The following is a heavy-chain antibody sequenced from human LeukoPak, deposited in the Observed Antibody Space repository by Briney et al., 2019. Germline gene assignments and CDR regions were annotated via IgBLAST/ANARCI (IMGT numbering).Heavy chain of an antibody. J-gene: IGHJ4*02. CDR3: ARLAYVVAQYYFDY. D-gene: IGHD5-12*01. V-gene: IGHV4-38-2*01. Sequence: SETLSLTCAVSGYSISSGYYWGWIRQPPGKGLEWIGSIYHSGSTYYNPSLKSRVTISVDTSKNQFSLKLSSVTAADPAVYYCARLAYVVAQYYFDYWGQGTLVTVSS. CDR1: GYSISSGYY. CDR2: IYHSGST.